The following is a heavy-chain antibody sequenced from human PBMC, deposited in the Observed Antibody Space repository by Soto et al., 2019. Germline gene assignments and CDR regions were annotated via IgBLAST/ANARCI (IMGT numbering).Heavy chain of an antibody. CDR1: GFTFSNYA. D-gene: IGHD1-26*01. CDR3: AKDPAGATLGGWFFDY. Sequence: PGGSLRLSCAASGFTFSNYAMSWVRQAPGKGLEWVSAISGSGGSMYYADSVNGRFTISRDNSKNTLYLQMSSLRVEDTAVYYCAKDPAGATLGGWFFDYWGQGTLVTVSS. J-gene: IGHJ4*02. V-gene: IGHV3-23*01. CDR2: ISGSGGSM.